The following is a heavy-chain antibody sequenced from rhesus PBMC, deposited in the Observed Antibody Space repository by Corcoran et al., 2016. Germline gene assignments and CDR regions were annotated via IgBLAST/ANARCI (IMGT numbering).Heavy chain of an antibody. CDR1: GYPFSIYA. CDR3: AGCHRRRATVTHYFDY. Sequence: QVQLVQSGAEVTTPVASAKLSCKASGYPFSIYALNWVRQGPGQVMEELGPFRGARHYPHRDRGRGPATADESAGADNMTLNCVKSEDTSVEYCAGCHRRRATVTHYFDYWGHGVLVTVAS. CDR2: LGPFRGAR. V-gene: IGHV1-151*01. J-gene: IGHJ4*01. D-gene: IGHD5-36*01.